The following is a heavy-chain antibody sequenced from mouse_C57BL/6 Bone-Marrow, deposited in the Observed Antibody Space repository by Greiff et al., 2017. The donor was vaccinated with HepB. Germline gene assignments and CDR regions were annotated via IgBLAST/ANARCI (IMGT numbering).Heavy chain of an antibody. CDR2: IHPNSGST. D-gene: IGHD3-2*02. Sequence: QVQLQQPGAELVKPGASVKLSCKASGYTFTSYWMHWVKQRPGQGLEWIGMIHPNSGSTNYNEKFKSKATLTVDKSSSSAYMQLSSLTSEDSAVYYCARQADSTAQATEFDYWGQGTTLTVSS. J-gene: IGHJ2*01. CDR1: GYTFTSYW. V-gene: IGHV1-64*01. CDR3: ARQADSTAQATEFDY.